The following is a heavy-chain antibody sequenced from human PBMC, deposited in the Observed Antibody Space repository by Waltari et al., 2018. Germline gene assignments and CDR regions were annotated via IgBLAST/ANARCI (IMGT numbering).Heavy chain of an antibody. CDR1: GYKFTDFW. D-gene: IGHD3-9*01. Sequence: EVQLVQSGAEVKKPGESLRISCQASGYKFTDFWIIWVRQVPGKGLAWMGKIDPADSYTFYSPSFQGHVTISADKSINTAYLQWSSLKASDTAIYFGARRISRYNRNTAPYTWIDPWGQGTLVTVSS. CDR3: ARRISRYNRNTAPYTWIDP. V-gene: IGHV5-10-1*03. CDR2: IDPADSYT. J-gene: IGHJ5*02.